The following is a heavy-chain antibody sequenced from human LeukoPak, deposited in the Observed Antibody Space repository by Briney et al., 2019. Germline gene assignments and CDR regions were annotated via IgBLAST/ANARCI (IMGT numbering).Heavy chain of an antibody. CDR2: ISWNSGSI. D-gene: IGHD4-23*01. CDR3: AKGLSTVVTTGAFDI. J-gene: IGHJ3*02. V-gene: IGHV3-9*01. CDR1: GFTFDDYA. Sequence: GRSLRLSCAASGFTFDDYAMHWVRQAPGKGLEWVSGISWNSGSIGYADSVKGRFTISRDNAKNSLYLQMNSLRAEDTALYYCAKGLSTVVTTGAFDIWGQGTMVTVSS.